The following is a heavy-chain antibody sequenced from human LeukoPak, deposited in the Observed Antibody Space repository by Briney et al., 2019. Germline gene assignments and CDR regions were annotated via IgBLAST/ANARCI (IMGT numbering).Heavy chain of an antibody. V-gene: IGHV1-18*01. CDR2: ISAYNGNT. J-gene: IGHJ5*02. CDR1: GCTFTSYG. D-gene: IGHD2-15*01. Sequence: ASVKVSCKAYGCTFTSYGISWVRQAPGQGLEWMGWISAYNGNTNYAQKLQGRVTMTTDTSTSTAYMELRSLRSDDTAVYYCARDRVVVVAANPNWFDPWGQGTLVTVSS. CDR3: ARDRVVVVAANPNWFDP.